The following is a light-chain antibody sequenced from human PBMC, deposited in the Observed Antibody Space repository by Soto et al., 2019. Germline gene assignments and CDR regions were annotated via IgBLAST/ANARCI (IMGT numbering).Light chain of an antibody. CDR3: QQYGISIT. V-gene: IGKV3-20*01. Sequence: EIVMTHSPCTLSLSQGERASLSCRASQSVSSSYLAWYQQKPGQAPRLLIYGASSRATGIPDRFSGSGSGTDFTLTISRLEPEDFAVYYCQQYGISITFGQGTRLEIK. CDR1: QSVSSSY. J-gene: IGKJ5*01. CDR2: GAS.